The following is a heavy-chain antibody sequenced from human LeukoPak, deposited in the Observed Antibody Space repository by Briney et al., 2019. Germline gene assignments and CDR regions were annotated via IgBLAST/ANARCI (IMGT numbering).Heavy chain of an antibody. J-gene: IGHJ5*02. Sequence: GASAKVSCKASGGTFSSYAISWVRQAPGQGLEWMGGIIPIFGTANYAQKFQGRVTITTDESTSTAYMELSSLRSEDTAVYYCARHKDIVVVPAAIIGWFDPWGQGTLVTVSS. CDR2: IIPIFGTA. V-gene: IGHV1-69*05. CDR1: GGTFSSYA. CDR3: ARHKDIVVVPAAIIGWFDP. D-gene: IGHD2-2*02.